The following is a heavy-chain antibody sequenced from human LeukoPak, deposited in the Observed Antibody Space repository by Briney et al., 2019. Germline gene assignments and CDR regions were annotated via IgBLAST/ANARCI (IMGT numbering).Heavy chain of an antibody. CDR3: ARGGYYYDSSGYTYYFDY. CDR2: INSDERSI. J-gene: IGHJ4*02. CDR1: GLPFPHYY. Sequence: GGSLSLPCAVSGLPFPHYYMPCARQAPGKGVVWVTGINSDERSIHYADSVKGRFTIARDDAKNTLYLQMNSLRAEDTAVYYCARGGYYYDSSGYTYYFDYWGQGILVTVSS. D-gene: IGHD3-22*01. V-gene: IGHV3-74*01.